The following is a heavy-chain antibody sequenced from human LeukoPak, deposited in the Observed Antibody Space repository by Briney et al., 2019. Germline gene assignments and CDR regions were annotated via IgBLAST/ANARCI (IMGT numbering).Heavy chain of an antibody. Sequence: ASVKVSCKASGYTFTSYDINWVRQATGQGLEWMGWMNPNSGNTGYAQKFQGRATMTRNTSISTAYMELSSLRSEDTAVYYCARGVYRLGSFRDPWGQGTLVTVSS. V-gene: IGHV1-8*01. D-gene: IGHD2-2*02. J-gene: IGHJ5*02. CDR2: MNPNSGNT. CDR3: ARGVYRLGSFRDP. CDR1: GYTFTSYD.